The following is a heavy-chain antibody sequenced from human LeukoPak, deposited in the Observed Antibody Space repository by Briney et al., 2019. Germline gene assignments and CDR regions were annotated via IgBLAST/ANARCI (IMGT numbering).Heavy chain of an antibody. D-gene: IGHD6-19*01. Sequence: GGSLRLSCAASGFTFNIYSMNWGRQAPGKGLEWISYLSRDTTAIYYADSVKGRFTISRDNAKNSLYLQMNSLRAEDTAMYYCARSGWYDDFDYLGQGTLVTVSS. CDR1: GFTFNIYS. CDR3: ARSGWYDDFDY. CDR2: LSRDTTAI. J-gene: IGHJ4*02. V-gene: IGHV3-48*01.